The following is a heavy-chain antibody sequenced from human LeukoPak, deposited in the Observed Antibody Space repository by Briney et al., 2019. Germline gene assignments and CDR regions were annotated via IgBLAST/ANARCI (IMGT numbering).Heavy chain of an antibody. J-gene: IGHJ4*02. Sequence: SETLSLTCSVSGGSISSSGHYWGWIRQPPEKGLEWIGSIYYSGSTYHNPSLKSRVTISADTSKNQFSLKLSSVTAADTAVYYCARHADSGFGELAFDYWGQGTLVTVSS. CDR3: ARHADSGFGELAFDY. CDR1: GGSISSSGHY. V-gene: IGHV4-39*01. CDR2: IYYSGST. D-gene: IGHD3-10*01.